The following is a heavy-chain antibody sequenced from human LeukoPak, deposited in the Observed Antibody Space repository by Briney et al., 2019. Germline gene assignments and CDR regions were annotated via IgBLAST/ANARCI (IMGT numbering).Heavy chain of an antibody. J-gene: IGHJ5*02. Sequence: SEALSLTCAVYGGSFSGYYWSWIRQPPGKGLEWIGEINHSGSTNYNPSLKSRVTISVDTSKNQFSLKLSSVTAADTAVYYCARGVPPPDIVVVPAALTRFDPWGQGTLVTVSS. CDR3: ARGVPPPDIVVVPAALTRFDP. CDR2: INHSGST. D-gene: IGHD2-2*01. CDR1: GGSFSGYY. V-gene: IGHV4-34*01.